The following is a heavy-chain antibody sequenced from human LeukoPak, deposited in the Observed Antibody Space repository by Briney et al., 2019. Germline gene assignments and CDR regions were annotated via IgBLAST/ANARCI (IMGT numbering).Heavy chain of an antibody. CDR1: GFTFSIYA. CDR2: VSGTGGST. Sequence: GGSLRLSCAASGFTFSIYAMSWVRQAPGKGLEWVSFVSGTGGSTNYADSVRGRFTISRDNSKNTLYLQMSSLRAEDTAVYYCAKSPLNLGYCSGGSCHYFDYWGQGTLVTVSS. D-gene: IGHD2-15*01. V-gene: IGHV3-23*01. CDR3: AKSPLNLGYCSGGSCHYFDY. J-gene: IGHJ4*02.